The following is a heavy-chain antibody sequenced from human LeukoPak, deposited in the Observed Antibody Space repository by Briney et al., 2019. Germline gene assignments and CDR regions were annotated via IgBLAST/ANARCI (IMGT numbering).Heavy chain of an antibody. CDR1: GYTFTSYG. J-gene: IGHJ6*03. CDR2: INTNIGDT. CDR3: ARGRGHDYGGDSENYYYMDV. Sequence: SVKVSCTASGYTFTSYGISWVRQAPGQGLEWMGWINTNIGDTNHAQKFQGRVTMTRDTSITTAYLELSRLTYDDTAVYYCARGRGHDYGGDSENYYYMDVWGKGTMVTVS. V-gene: IGHV1-2*02. D-gene: IGHD4-23*01.